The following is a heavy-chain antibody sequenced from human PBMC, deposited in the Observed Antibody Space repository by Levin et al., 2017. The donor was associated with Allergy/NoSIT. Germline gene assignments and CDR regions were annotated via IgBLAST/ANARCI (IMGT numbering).Heavy chain of an antibody. Sequence: PGGSLRLSCAASGFTFSSYAMHWVRQAPGKGLEWVAVIWYDGSNKYYADSVKGRFTISRDNSKNTLYLQMNSLRAEDTAVYYGARDDYGDYVPPFQHWGQGTLVTVSS. V-gene: IGHV3-33*01. CDR2: IWYDGSNK. D-gene: IGHD4-17*01. J-gene: IGHJ1*01. CDR1: GFTFSSYA. CDR3: ARDDYGDYVPPFQH.